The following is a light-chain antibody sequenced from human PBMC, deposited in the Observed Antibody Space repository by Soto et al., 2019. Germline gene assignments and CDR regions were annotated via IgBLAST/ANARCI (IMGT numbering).Light chain of an antibody. CDR3: QQYNSYSAT. Sequence: DIQMTQSPSTLSASVGDRVTITCRASQSISSWLAWYQQKPGKAPKLLIYDASSLESGVPSRFSGCGSGTEFTLTISSLQPDDFATYYCQQYNSYSATFGQGTKV. CDR1: QSISSW. V-gene: IGKV1-5*01. J-gene: IGKJ1*01. CDR2: DAS.